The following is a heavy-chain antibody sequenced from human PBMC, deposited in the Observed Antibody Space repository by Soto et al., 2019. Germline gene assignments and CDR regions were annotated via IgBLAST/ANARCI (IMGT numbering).Heavy chain of an antibody. Sequence: ASVKVSCKASGGTFSSYAISWARQAPGQGLEWMGGIIPIFGTANYAQKFQGRVTITADESTSTAYMELSSLRSEDTAVYYCARDDDGGAFDIWGQGTMVTDSS. CDR1: GGTFSSYA. D-gene: IGHD4-17*01. CDR2: IIPIFGTA. V-gene: IGHV1-69*13. J-gene: IGHJ3*02. CDR3: ARDDDGGAFDI.